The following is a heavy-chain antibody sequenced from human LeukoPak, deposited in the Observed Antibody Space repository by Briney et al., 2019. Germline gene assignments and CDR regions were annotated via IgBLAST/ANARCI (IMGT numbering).Heavy chain of an antibody. CDR2: ISSSSSYI. Sequence: ALGLPCADPRFPFCRHKLYRGRQAPGKGAEWVSPISSSSSYIYYADSVKGRFTISRDNAKNSLYLQMNSLRAEDTAVYYCARDPRGSGSYTIWFDPWGQGTLVTVSS. D-gene: IGHD3-10*01. V-gene: IGHV3-21*01. CDR3: ARDPRGSGSYTIWFDP. CDR1: RFPFCRHK. J-gene: IGHJ5*02.